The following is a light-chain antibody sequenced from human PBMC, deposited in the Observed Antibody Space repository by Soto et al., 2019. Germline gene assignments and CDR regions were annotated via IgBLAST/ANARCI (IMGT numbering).Light chain of an antibody. CDR1: QGISSW. Sequence: DIQMTQSPSSVSASVGDRVTITCRASQGISSWLASYQQKPGKAPKLLIYAASSLQGGVPSRFSGSGSGTDFTLTISSLQPEDFATYYCQQANSFLTFGGGTKVEIK. J-gene: IGKJ4*01. CDR2: AAS. V-gene: IGKV1D-12*01. CDR3: QQANSFLT.